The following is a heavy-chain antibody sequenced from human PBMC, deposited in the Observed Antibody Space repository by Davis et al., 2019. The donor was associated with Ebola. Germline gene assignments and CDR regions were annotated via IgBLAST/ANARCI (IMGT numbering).Heavy chain of an antibody. J-gene: IGHJ4*02. D-gene: IGHD3-22*01. V-gene: IGHV3-30*18. Sequence: GESLKISCAASGFTFSSYGMHWVRQAPGKGLEWVAVISYDGSNKYYADSVKGRFTISRDNSKNTLYLQMNSLRAEDTAVYYCAKLPDYYDSSGYPYWGQGTLVTVSS. CDR2: ISYDGSNK. CDR1: GFTFSSYG. CDR3: AKLPDYYDSSGYPY.